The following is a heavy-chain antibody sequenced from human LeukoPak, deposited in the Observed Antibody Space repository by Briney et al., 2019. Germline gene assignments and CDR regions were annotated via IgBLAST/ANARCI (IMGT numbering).Heavy chain of an antibody. D-gene: IGHD3-10*01. J-gene: IGHJ5*02. V-gene: IGHV4-34*01. Sequence: SETLSLTCAVYGGSFSGYYWSWIRQPPGEGLEWIGEINHSGSTNYNPSLKSRVTISVDTSKNQFSLKLSSVTAADTAVYYCARYGSGNNWFDPWGQGTLVTVSS. CDR2: INHSGST. CDR3: ARYGSGNNWFDP. CDR1: GGSFSGYY.